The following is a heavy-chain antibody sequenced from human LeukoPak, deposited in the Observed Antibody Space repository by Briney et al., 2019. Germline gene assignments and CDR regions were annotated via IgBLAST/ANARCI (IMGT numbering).Heavy chain of an antibody. CDR2: ITTSSSSI. Sequence: GGSLRLSCAASGFTFSSYNMNWVRQAPGKGREWVSYITTSSSSIYYADSVKVRFTISRDNAKNSLYLHMNSLRAEDTAVYYCARRQIVRITRTHAFDIWGQGTMVTVSS. V-gene: IGHV3-48*04. D-gene: IGHD1-26*01. J-gene: IGHJ3*02. CDR1: GFTFSSYN. CDR3: ARRQIVRITRTHAFDI.